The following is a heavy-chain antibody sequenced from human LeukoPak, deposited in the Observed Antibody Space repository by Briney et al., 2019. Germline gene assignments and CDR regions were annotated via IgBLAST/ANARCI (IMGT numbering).Heavy chain of an antibody. CDR1: GYTFTGSY. CDR2: INPNSGGT. CDR3: ARVYGSGKFQYFQH. Sequence: ASVKVSCKASGYTFTGSYMHWVRQAPGQGLEWMGWINPNSGGTNYAQKFQGRVTMTRDTSISTAYMELSRLRSDDTAVYYCARVYGSGKFQYFQHWGQGTLVTVSS. J-gene: IGHJ1*01. D-gene: IGHD3-10*01. V-gene: IGHV1-2*02.